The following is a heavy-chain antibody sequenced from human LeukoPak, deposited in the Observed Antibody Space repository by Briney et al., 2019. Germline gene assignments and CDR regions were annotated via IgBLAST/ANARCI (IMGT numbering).Heavy chain of an antibody. V-gene: IGHV4-34*01. CDR2: INHSEYI. J-gene: IGHJ5*02. D-gene: IGHD2-2*01. CDR3: ARGNGYCSSTSCPHWFDP. Sequence: SETLSLTCAVYGGSFSGYYWSWIRQPPAKGLERIGGINHSEYINYNPSLKSRVTISVDTSKNQFSLKLSSVTAADTAVYYCARGNGYCSSTSCPHWFDPWGQGTLVTVSS. CDR1: GGSFSGYY.